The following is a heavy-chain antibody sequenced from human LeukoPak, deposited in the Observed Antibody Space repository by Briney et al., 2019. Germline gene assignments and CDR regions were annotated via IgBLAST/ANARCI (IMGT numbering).Heavy chain of an antibody. CDR1: GYSFTSYW. V-gene: IGHV5-51*01. J-gene: IGHJ6*02. D-gene: IGHD2-2*01. Sequence: GESLKISCKGSGYSFTSYWIGWVRQMPGKGLEWMGIIYPGDSDTRYSPSFQGQVTISADKSISTAYLQWSSLKASDTAMYYCARHRTYCSSTSCYVLYGMDVWGQGTTVTVSS. CDR3: ARHRTYCSSTSCYVLYGMDV. CDR2: IYPGDSDT.